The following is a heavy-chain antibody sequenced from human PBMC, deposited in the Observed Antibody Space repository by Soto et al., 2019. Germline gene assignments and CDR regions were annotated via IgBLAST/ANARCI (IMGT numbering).Heavy chain of an antibody. CDR1: GGSFIGYY. V-gene: IGHV4-34*01. CDR2: INHSGSP. D-gene: IGHD7-27*01. Sequence: QLQLQQWGAGLLKPSETLALTCAVYGGSFIGYYWSWIRQPPGKGLEWIGEINHSGSPNYNPSLKTRVTISVDTSKNQFSLKLSSVTAADTAVYYCARGWGRISDYWGQGALVAVSS. CDR3: ARGWGRISDY. J-gene: IGHJ4*02.